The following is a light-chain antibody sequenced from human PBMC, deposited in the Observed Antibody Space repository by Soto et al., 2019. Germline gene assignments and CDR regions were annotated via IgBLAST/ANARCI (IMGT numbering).Light chain of an antibody. V-gene: IGLV3-25*02. Sequence: SYELTQPPSVSVSPGQTARITCSGNVLPRHYTYWYQQKPGQAPVLVIYEDSERPPGIPERFSGSSSGTTVTLTISGVQAEDEADYYCQSADSRGTYVFGTGTKLTVL. CDR2: EDS. CDR1: VLPRHY. CDR3: QSADSRGTYV. J-gene: IGLJ1*01.